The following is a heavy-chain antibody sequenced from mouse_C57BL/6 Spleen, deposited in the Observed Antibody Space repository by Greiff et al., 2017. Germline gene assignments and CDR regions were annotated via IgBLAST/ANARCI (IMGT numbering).Heavy chain of an antibody. CDR1: GFTFSDYY. CDR3: ARDGATYPFDY. J-gene: IGHJ2*01. D-gene: IGHD5-1*01. V-gene: IGHV5-16*01. CDR2: INYDGSST. Sequence: EVKVVESEGGLVQPGSSMKLSCTASGFTFSDYYMAWVRQVPEKGLEWVANINYDGSSTYYLDSLKSRFIISRDNAKNILYLQMSSLKSEDTATYYCARDGATYPFDYWGQGTTLTVSS.